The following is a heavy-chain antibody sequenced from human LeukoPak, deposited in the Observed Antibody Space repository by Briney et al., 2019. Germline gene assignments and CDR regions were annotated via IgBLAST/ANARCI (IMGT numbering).Heavy chain of an antibody. Sequence: SETLSLTCTVSGYSISSDYYWGWIRQPPGKGLEWIGSIYHSGSIYYNPSLKSRVTISVDTSKNQFSLKLSSVTAAGTAVYYCATGIAAADNWFDPWGQGTLVTVSS. D-gene: IGHD6-13*01. CDR1: GYSISSDYY. J-gene: IGHJ5*02. CDR2: IYHSGSI. CDR3: ATGIAAADNWFDP. V-gene: IGHV4-38-2*02.